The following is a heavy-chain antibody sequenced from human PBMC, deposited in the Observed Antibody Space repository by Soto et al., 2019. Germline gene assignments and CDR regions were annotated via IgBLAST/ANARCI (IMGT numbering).Heavy chain of an antibody. CDR2: IYPGDSDT. V-gene: IGHV5-51*01. J-gene: IGHJ6*02. CDR3: ARGAGYSSSWHLPVSYYYGMDV. Sequence: GESLKISCKGSGYSFTSYWIGWVRQMPGKGLEWMGIIYPGDSDTRYSPSFQGQVTISADKSISTAYLQWSSLKASDTAMYYCARGAGYSSSWHLPVSYYYGMDVWGQGTTVTVSS. CDR1: GYSFTSYW. D-gene: IGHD6-13*01.